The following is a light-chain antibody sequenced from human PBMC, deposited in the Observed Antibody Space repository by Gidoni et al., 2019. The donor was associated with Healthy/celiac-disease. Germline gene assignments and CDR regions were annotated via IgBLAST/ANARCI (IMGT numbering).Light chain of an antibody. Sequence: QSSLTQPASVSGSPRKSITISCTGTSSDVGGYNYVSWSQQHPGKAPKLMIYEVSNRPSGVSNRFAGSKSGNTASLTISGLQAEDEADYYCSSYTSSSTLFGGGTKLTVL. CDR3: SSYTSSSTL. J-gene: IGLJ2*01. CDR1: SSDVGGYNY. V-gene: IGLV2-14*01. CDR2: EVS.